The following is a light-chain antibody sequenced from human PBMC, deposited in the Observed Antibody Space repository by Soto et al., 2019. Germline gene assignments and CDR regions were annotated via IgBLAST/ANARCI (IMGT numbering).Light chain of an antibody. CDR2: AAS. CDR1: QGISTW. V-gene: IGKV1-12*01. CDR3: QQCGTPPLT. Sequence: DIQMTQSPSSVSASVGDRVTITCRASQGISTWLAWYQQKPGKAPKLLIYAASRLQSGVPSRFSGSGSGTDFTLTIRGVEPEDSAVYYCQQCGTPPLTFGGGTKLEIK. J-gene: IGKJ4*01.